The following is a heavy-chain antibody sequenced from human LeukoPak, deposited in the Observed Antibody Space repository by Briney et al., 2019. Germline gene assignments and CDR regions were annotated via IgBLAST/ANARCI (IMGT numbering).Heavy chain of an antibody. V-gene: IGHV1-18*01. CDR1: GYTFISYP. CDR2: ITAYNGYT. D-gene: IGHD2-15*01. J-gene: IGHJ1*01. Sequence: GASVKVSCKASGYTFISYPITWVRQAPGQGLVWMGWITAYNGYTDYAQMLQGRVTMTTDTSTSTAYMELRSPKSDDTAVYYCARGDCSGGSCYLPEYLQHWGQGTLVTVSS. CDR3: ARGDCSGGSCYLPEYLQH.